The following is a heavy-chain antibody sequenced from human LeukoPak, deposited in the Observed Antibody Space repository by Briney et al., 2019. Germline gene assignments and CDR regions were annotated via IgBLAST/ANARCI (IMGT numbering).Heavy chain of an antibody. CDR3: ARGRVSSSTWYSTYYYFFYMDF. J-gene: IGHJ6*03. V-gene: IGHV4-61*03. CDR2: VDHTGST. CDR1: GGSISSSSYY. D-gene: IGHD4-11*01. Sequence: SSETLSLTCTVSGGSISSSSYYWGWIRQPPGKGLEWIGYVDHTGSTKFNPSLNGRVSISRDTSNNFFSLRLRSVTAADTAVYFCARGRVSSSTWYSTYYYFFYMDFWGKGTTVTVSS.